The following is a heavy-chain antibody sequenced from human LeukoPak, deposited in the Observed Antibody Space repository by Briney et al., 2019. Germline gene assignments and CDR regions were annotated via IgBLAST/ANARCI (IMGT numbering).Heavy chain of an antibody. V-gene: IGHV3-74*01. CDR1: GFTVSSNY. CDR2: INSDGSST. Sequence: GGSLRLSCAASGFTVSSNYMSWVRQAPGKGLVWVSRINSDGSSTSYADSVKGRVTISRDNAKNTLYLQVNSLRADDTAVYYCARDRQYIFDYWGQGTLVTVSS. D-gene: IGHD5-18*01. J-gene: IGHJ4*02. CDR3: ARDRQYIFDY.